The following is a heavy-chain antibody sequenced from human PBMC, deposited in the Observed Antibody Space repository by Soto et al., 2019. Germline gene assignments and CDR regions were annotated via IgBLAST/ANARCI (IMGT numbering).Heavy chain of an antibody. CDR2: IRSKAYGGTT. Sequence: GGSLRLSCTASGFTFGDYAMSWFRQAPGKGLEWVGFIRSKAYGGTTEYAASVKGRFTISGDDSKSIAYLQMNSLKTEDTAVYYCTRDDWSRVATILPSTIVWGQGTLVTVSS. V-gene: IGHV3-49*03. CDR3: TRDDWSRVATILPSTIV. J-gene: IGHJ4*02. CDR1: GFTFGDYA. D-gene: IGHD5-12*01.